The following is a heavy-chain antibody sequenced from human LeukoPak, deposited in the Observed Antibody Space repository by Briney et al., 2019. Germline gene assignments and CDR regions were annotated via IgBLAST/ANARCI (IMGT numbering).Heavy chain of an antibody. CDR2: IDTKTGNP. J-gene: IGHJ4*02. CDR1: GYTFISCA. CDR3: AIHPSDSSGYFSY. Sequence: ASVKVSCKASGYTFISCAINWVRQAPGQGLGYMGWIDTKTGNPTYAQGFTGRFVFSLDTSVSTAYLQISSLKAEDTAVYYCAIHPSDSSGYFSYWGQGALVTVSS. D-gene: IGHD3-22*01. V-gene: IGHV7-4-1*02.